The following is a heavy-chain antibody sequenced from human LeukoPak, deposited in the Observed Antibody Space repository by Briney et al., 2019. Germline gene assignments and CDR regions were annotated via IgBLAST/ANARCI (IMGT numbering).Heavy chain of an antibody. J-gene: IGHJ4*02. CDR1: GYTFTGYY. CDR3: ARVIGFGELSLGY. D-gene: IGHD3-10*01. V-gene: IGHV1-2*02. CDR2: ISPNSGGT. Sequence: ASVKVSCKASGYTFTGYYMHWVRQAPGQGLEWMGWISPNSGGTNYAQKFQGRVTMTRDTSISTAYMDLSRLRSDDTAVYYCARVIGFGELSLGYWGQGTLVTVSS.